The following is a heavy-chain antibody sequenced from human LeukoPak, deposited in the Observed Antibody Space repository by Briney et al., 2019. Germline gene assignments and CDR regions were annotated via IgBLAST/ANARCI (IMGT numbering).Heavy chain of an antibody. CDR1: GGSLSSYY. CDR3: ARDRLWFGESVGGWFDP. CDR2: IYYSGST. V-gene: IGHV4-59*01. D-gene: IGHD3-10*01. J-gene: IGHJ5*02. Sequence: SETLSLTCTVSGGSLSSYYWSWIRQPPGKGLEWIGYIYYSGSTNYNPSLKSRVTISVDTSKNQFSLKLSSVTAADTAVYYCARDRLWFGESVGGWFDPWGQGTLVTVSS.